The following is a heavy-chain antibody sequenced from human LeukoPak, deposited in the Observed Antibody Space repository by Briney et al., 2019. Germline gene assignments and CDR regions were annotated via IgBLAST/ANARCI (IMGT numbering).Heavy chain of an antibody. CDR3: ARGYYNWNYLFVY. V-gene: IGHV3-48*01. CDR2: ICSRGTTI. J-gene: IGHJ4*02. CDR1: EFSVSDYS. D-gene: IGHD1-7*01. Sequence: GGSLRLSCAGSEFSVSDYSMNWVRQAPGKGLEWVSYICSRGTTIYSADFVRGGFTISGDNAKNSLYLQINSLRAKDTAVYNCARGYYNWNYLFVYWGQGTLVTVSS.